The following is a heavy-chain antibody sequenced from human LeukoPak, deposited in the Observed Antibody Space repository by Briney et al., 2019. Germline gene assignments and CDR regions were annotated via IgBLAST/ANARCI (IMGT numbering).Heavy chain of an antibody. CDR3: ARDNNGLYFGVRGFDI. CDR1: GGSMNTHY. D-gene: IGHD3-3*01. CDR2: IYTSGST. J-gene: IGHJ3*02. V-gene: IGHV4-4*07. Sequence: LETLSLTCSVSGGSMNTHYWNWIRQPAGKGLEWIGRIYTSGSTNHNPSLKSRVIMSLDTSKSQFSLSLGSVTAADTAVYYCARDNNGLYFGVRGFDIWGQGKMVIVSS.